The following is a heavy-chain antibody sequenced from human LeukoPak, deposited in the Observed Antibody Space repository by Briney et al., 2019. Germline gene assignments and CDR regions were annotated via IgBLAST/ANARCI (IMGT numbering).Heavy chain of an antibody. V-gene: IGHV1-8*01. CDR2: MNPNSGNT. Sequence: ASVKVSCKASGYTFTSYDINWVRQATGQGLEWMGWMNPNSGNTGYAQKFQGRVTMTRNTSISTAYMELSSLRSEDTAVYYRAIPYSSYDFWSGYYTPGGYYYYGMDVWGQGTTVTVSS. CDR1: GYTFTSYD. CDR3: AIPYSSYDFWSGYYTPGGYYYYGMDV. D-gene: IGHD3-3*01. J-gene: IGHJ6*02.